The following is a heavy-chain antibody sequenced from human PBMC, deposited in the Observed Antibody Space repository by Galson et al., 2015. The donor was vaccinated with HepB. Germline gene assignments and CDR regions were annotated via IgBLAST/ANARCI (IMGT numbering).Heavy chain of an antibody. V-gene: IGHV3-66*02. CDR2: IYSGGTT. CDR1: GFIVSSNY. D-gene: IGHD3-16*01. Sequence: SLRLSCAASGFIVSSNYMIWVRQAPGKGLEWVSVIYSGGTTYYADPVKGRFTISRDKSRNTVYLQMSSLTPEDTAVYFCVPFPTALTPGDSRGQGTLVTVSS. CDR3: VPFPTALTPGDS. J-gene: IGHJ4*02.